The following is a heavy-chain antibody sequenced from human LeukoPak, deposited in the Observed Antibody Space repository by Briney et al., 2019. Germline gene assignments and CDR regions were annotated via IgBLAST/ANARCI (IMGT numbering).Heavy chain of an antibody. J-gene: IGHJ3*01. Sequence: SQTLSLTCDLSGDTFSSNSAAWNWIRQSPARGLEWLGRTYYRSKLYYDYAVSVKSRITITPDTSKNQFSLQLNSVTADDTAVYYCARGFALDFWGQGTMFTVSS. CDR3: ARGFALDF. V-gene: IGHV6-1*01. CDR1: GDTFSSNSAA. CDR2: TYYRSKLYY.